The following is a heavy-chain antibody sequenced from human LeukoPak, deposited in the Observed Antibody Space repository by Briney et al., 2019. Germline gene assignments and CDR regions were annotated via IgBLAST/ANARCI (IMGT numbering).Heavy chain of an antibody. V-gene: IGHV4-59*01. D-gene: IGHD2-15*01. J-gene: IGHJ6*03. CDR2: IYYSGST. CDR3: ARGYCSGGSCYSGGYYYYYYMDV. CDR1: GGSISSFY. Sequence: SETLSLTCTVSGGSISSFYWSWIRRPPAKGLEWIGYIYYSGSTNYNPSLKSRVTISVDTSKNQFSLKLSSVTAADTAVYYCARGYCSGGSCYSGGYYYYYYMDVRGKGTTVTVSS.